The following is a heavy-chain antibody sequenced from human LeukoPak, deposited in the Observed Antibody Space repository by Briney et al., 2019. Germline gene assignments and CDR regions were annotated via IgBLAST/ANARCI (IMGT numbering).Heavy chain of an antibody. Sequence: ASVKVSCKASGYTSTGYAIQWVRQAPGQRLEWMGWINAGNGNTKYSQKFQGRVTITRDTSANTVYMELSSLRSEDTAVYYCARGPLGRNGDYFDYWGKGTLVTVSS. CDR2: INAGNGNT. V-gene: IGHV1-3*01. CDR3: ARGPLGRNGDYFDY. CDR1: GYTSTGYA. D-gene: IGHD7-27*01. J-gene: IGHJ4*02.